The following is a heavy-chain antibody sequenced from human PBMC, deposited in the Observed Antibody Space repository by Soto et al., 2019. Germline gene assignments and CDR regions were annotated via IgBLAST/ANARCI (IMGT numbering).Heavy chain of an antibody. CDR1: GFTFGDYA. CDR3: TRDALYGDRIQYFQH. D-gene: IGHD4-17*01. Sequence: GGSLRLSCTASGFTFGDYAMSWFRQAPGKGLEWVGFIRSKAYGGTTEYAASVKGRFTISRDDSKSIAYLQMNSLKTEDTAVYYCTRDALYGDRIQYFQHWGQGTLVTVSS. J-gene: IGHJ1*01. V-gene: IGHV3-49*03. CDR2: IRSKAYGGTT.